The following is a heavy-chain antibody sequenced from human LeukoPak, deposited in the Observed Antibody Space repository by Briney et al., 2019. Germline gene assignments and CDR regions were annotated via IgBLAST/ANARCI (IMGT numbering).Heavy chain of an antibody. V-gene: IGHV3-21*01. Sequence: GGSLRLSCAASGFTFSSYSMNWVRQAPGKGLEWVSSISSSSSYIYYADSVKGRFTIPRDNAKNSLYLQMNSLRAEDTAVYYCAREGMTTVNPFDYWGQGTLVTVSS. D-gene: IGHD4-17*01. CDR2: ISSSSSYI. CDR3: AREGMTTVNPFDY. CDR1: GFTFSSYS. J-gene: IGHJ4*02.